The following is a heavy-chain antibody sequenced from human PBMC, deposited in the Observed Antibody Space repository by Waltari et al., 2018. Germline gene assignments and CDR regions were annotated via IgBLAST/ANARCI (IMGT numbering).Heavy chain of an antibody. V-gene: IGHV4-59*11. Sequence: QVQLQESGPGLVKPSETLSLTCTVSGGSISSHYWSWIRQPPGKGLEWIGYIYYSGSTHYNPTLTSRVTISVDTSKTQFSLKLSSVTAADTAVYYCAAQGGGSSDYWGQGTLVTVSS. CDR3: AAQGGGSSDY. CDR1: GGSISSHY. D-gene: IGHD6-6*01. CDR2: IYYSGST. J-gene: IGHJ4*02.